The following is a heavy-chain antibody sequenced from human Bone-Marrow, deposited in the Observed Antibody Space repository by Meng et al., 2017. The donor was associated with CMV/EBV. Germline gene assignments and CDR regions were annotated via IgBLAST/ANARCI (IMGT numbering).Heavy chain of an antibody. D-gene: IGHD3-10*01. Sequence: ASVKVSCKASGYVFISYGISWVRQAPGQGLEWMGWINVYRDNTEAAQKFRGRLIMTTDTSTNTAYMELSSLRSEDTAVYYCARNIGFGELFYDAFDIWGQGTMVTVSS. CDR1: GYVFISYG. J-gene: IGHJ3*02. CDR3: ARNIGFGELFYDAFDI. V-gene: IGHV1-18*01. CDR2: INVYRDNT.